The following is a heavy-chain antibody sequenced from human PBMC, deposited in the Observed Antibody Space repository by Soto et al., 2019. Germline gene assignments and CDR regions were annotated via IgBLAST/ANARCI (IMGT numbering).Heavy chain of an antibody. CDR2: ITSNSDHI. CDR1: EFTFSAYT. CDR3: ATTYYYNH. V-gene: IGHV3-21*01. D-gene: IGHD3-16*01. Sequence: RGSLVLSCASSEFTFSAYTMGWVRQAPGKGLEWLSSITSNSDHIDYADSVRGRFTVSRDNARKSLYLQMDSLGAEDTGVYYCATTYYYNHWGPGTMVTVSS. J-gene: IGHJ4*02.